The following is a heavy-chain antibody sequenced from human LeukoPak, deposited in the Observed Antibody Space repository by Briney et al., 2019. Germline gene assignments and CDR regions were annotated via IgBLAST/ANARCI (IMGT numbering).Heavy chain of an antibody. CDR3: ANPFGELFLHAFDI. Sequence: GGSLRLSCAASGFTFSSYGMHWVRQAPGKGLEWVVVISYDGSNKYYADSVKGRFTISRDNSKNTLYLQMNSLRAEDTAVYYCANPFGELFLHAFDIWGQGTMVTVSS. D-gene: IGHD3-10*01. CDR1: GFTFSSYG. CDR2: ISYDGSNK. V-gene: IGHV3-30*18. J-gene: IGHJ3*02.